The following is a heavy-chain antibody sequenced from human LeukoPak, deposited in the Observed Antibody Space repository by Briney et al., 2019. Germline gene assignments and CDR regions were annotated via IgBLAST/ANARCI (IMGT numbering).Heavy chain of an antibody. CDR3: ARPYCTSTSCPFDY. CDR1: GFTFNSYG. V-gene: IGHV3-33*01. D-gene: IGHD2-2*01. J-gene: IGHJ4*02. Sequence: PGRSLRLSCAASGFTFNSYGMHWVSQAPGKEPERVAVIWYDGSNKYYADYVKGRFTISRDNSKNTLYLQMNSLRAEDTAVYYCARPYCTSTSCPFDYWGRGTLVTVSS. CDR2: IWYDGSNK.